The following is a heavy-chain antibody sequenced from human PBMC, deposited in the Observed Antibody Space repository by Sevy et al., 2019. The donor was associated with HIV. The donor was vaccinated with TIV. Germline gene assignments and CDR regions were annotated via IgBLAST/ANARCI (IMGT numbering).Heavy chain of an antibody. CDR2: ISYDGSNK. CDR1: GFTFSSYG. J-gene: IGHJ6*02. D-gene: IGHD2-2*01. CDR3: AKARGYCSSTSCSPWYYGMDV. V-gene: IGHV3-30*18. Sequence: GGSLRLSCAASGFTFSSYGMHWVRQAPGKGLEWVAVISYDGSNKYYADSVKGRFTISRDNSKNTLYLQMNSLRAEDTAVYYGAKARGYCSSTSCSPWYYGMDVWGQGTTVTVSS.